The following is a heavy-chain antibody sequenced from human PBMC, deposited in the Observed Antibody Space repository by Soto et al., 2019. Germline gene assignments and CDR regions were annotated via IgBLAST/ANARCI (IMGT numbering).Heavy chain of an antibody. D-gene: IGHD1-26*01. J-gene: IGHJ3*01. Sequence: QVQLVQSGAEVKKPGSSVKVSCKASGGTFSSYAISWVRQAPGQGLEWMGGIIPSFGTANYAQKFQGRVRITADESTRTAYIELSSLRSADTALYCCARDRRGSYGLLDALEVWCPGTMVSVSS. CDR3: ARDRRGSYGLLDALEV. CDR2: IIPSFGTA. CDR1: GGTFSSYA. V-gene: IGHV1-69*01.